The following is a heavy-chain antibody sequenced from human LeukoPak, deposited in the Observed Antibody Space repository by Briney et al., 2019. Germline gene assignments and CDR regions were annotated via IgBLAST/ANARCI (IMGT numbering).Heavy chain of an antibody. CDR2: IYYSGST. V-gene: IGHV4-59*01. CDR3: ARVGLGATVDY. J-gene: IGHJ4*02. Sequence: PSETLSLTCSVSGGSISSYYWSWIRQPPGKGLEWIGYIYYSGSTNYNPPLKSRVTMSVDTSKNQFSLKLRSVTAADTAVYYCARVGLGATVDYWGQGTLVTVSS. D-gene: IGHD1-26*01. CDR1: GGSISSYY.